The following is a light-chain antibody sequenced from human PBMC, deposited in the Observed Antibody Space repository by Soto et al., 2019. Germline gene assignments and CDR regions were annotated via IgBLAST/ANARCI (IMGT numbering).Light chain of an antibody. CDR1: QSVSTTY. CDR2: AAS. V-gene: IGKV3-20*01. J-gene: IGKJ2*01. Sequence: EIVLTQSPGTLSLSPGERATLSCWASQSVSTTYLAWYQQKPGQAPSLLIYAASSRATGIPDRFSGSGSGTDFTLTISRLEPEDFAVYYCQQYDSSPPRYTFGQGTKLDIK. CDR3: QQYDSSPPRYT.